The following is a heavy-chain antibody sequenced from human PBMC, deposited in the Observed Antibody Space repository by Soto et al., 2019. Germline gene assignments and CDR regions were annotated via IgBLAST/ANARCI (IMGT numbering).Heavy chain of an antibody. CDR1: GFTFRDYY. J-gene: IGHJ6*02. CDR3: AREYYYTMDV. CDR2: IDSSTKYT. V-gene: IGHV3-11*05. Sequence: PGGSLRLSCEASGFTFRDYYMTWFRPAPGKGLEWLSYIDSSTKYTNYADSVKGRFTISRDNAKNSLYLQMNSLRADDTAVYYCAREYYYTMDVWGQGTMVTVSS.